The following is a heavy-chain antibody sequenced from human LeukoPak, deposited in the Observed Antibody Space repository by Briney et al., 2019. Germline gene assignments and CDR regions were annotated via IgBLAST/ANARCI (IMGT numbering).Heavy chain of an antibody. CDR1: GGSFSGYY. Sequence: SETLSLTCAVYGGSFSGYYWSWIRQPPGKGLEWIGEINHSGSTNYNPSLKSRVTVSVDTSKNQFSLKLSSVTAADTAVYYCASLSKYYDSSSFIMYYFDYWGQGTLVTVSS. V-gene: IGHV4-34*01. D-gene: IGHD3-22*01. J-gene: IGHJ4*02. CDR2: INHSGST. CDR3: ASLSKYYDSSSFIMYYFDY.